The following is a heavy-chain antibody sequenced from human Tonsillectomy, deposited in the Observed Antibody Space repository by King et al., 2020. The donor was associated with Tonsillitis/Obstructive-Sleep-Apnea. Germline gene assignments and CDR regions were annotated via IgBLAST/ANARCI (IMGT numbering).Heavy chain of an antibody. D-gene: IGHD2-15*01. V-gene: IGHV7-4-1*02. Sequence: QMQLVKSGSELMKPGASVKVFCKASGYTFTTFGLNWVRQAPGQGLEVIGWINTNTGNPTYAEGFTGQFVFSLDTSVSTAYLQISSLKAEDTAVYYCARDSKDLDYYYYYMDVWGKGTTVTVAS. CDR1: GYTFTTFG. J-gene: IGHJ6*03. CDR2: INTNTGNP. CDR3: ARDSKDLDYYYYYMDV.